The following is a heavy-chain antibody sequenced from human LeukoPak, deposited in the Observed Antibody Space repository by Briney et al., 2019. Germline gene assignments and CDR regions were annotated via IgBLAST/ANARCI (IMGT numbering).Heavy chain of an antibody. D-gene: IGHD2-15*01. Sequence: SETLSLTCTVSGGSISSYYWSWIRQPPGKGLEWTGHIYYSGSTNYNPSLKSRVTISVHTSKNQFSLKLSSVTAADTAVYYCARDLRGEADYGMDVWGQGTTVTVSS. V-gene: IGHV4-59*01. CDR2: IYYSGST. J-gene: IGHJ6*02. CDR3: ARDLRGEADYGMDV. CDR1: GGSISSYY.